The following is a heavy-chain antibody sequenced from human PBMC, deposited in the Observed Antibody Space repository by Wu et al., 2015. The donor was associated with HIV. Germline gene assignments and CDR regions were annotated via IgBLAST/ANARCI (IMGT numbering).Heavy chain of an antibody. V-gene: IGHV1-2*02. J-gene: IGHJ4*02. CDR1: GYTFTGYY. CDR3: VRRQNWNLNNYHFDY. Sequence: QVQLVQSGAEVRKPGASVKVSCKTSGYTFTGYYMHWVRQAPGQGLEWMGWINDDTGDTRYAQKFQGRITMTRDTSISTGYMELRRLTSDDLAVYFCVRRQNWNLNNYHFDYWGQGTL. D-gene: IGHD1-1*01. CDR2: INDDTGDT.